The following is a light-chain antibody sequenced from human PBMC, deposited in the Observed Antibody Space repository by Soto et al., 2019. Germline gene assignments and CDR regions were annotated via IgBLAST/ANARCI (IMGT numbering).Light chain of an antibody. CDR1: QSVSSN. CDR3: QQYNNWPT. V-gene: IGKV3-15*01. Sequence: EIVMTQSPATLSVSPGERATLSCRASQSVSSNLAWYQQKPGQAPRLLIYVASTRATGIPARFSGSWSGTEFTLTISSLQSEDFAVYYCQQYNNWPTFGQGTKV. CDR2: VAS. J-gene: IGKJ1*01.